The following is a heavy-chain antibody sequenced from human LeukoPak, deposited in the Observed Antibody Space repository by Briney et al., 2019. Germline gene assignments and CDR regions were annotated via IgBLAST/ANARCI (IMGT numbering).Heavy chain of an antibody. CDR2: IYYSGST. CDR1: GGSISSGDYY. CDR3: ARVSLSGSYSPFDP. J-gene: IGHJ5*02. Sequence: PSQTLSLTCTVSGGSISSGDYYWSWIRQPPGQGLEWIGYIYYSGSTYYNPSLKSRVTISVDTSKNQFSLKLSSVTAADTAVYYCARVSLSGSYSPFDPWGQGTLVTVSS. V-gene: IGHV4-30-4*01. D-gene: IGHD1-26*01.